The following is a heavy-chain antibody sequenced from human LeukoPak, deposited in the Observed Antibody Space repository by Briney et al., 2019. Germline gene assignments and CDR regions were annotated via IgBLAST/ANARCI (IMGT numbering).Heavy chain of an antibody. Sequence: GGSLRLSCVASGFAFSIYWMSWVRQAPGKGLEWVANIKQDGGEKYYVDSVKGRFTISRDNAKNSLFLQMNSLRVEDTAVYYCARLGGSYYTYWGQGTLVTVSS. CDR2: IKQDGGEK. J-gene: IGHJ4*02. D-gene: IGHD1-26*01. V-gene: IGHV3-7*01. CDR1: GFAFSIYW. CDR3: ARLGGSYYTY.